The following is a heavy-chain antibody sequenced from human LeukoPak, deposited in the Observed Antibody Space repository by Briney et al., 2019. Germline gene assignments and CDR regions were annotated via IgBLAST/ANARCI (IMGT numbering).Heavy chain of an antibody. V-gene: IGHV4-34*01. CDR3: ARGLRTYYYDSSGYYLDY. D-gene: IGHD3-22*01. Sequence: PSQTLSLTCAVYGGSFSGYYWSWIRQPPGKGLEWIGEINHSGSTNYNPSLKSRVTISVDTSKNQFSLKLSSVTAADTAVYYCARGLRTYYYDSSGYYLDYWGQGTLVTVSS. CDR1: GGSFSGYY. J-gene: IGHJ4*02. CDR2: INHSGST.